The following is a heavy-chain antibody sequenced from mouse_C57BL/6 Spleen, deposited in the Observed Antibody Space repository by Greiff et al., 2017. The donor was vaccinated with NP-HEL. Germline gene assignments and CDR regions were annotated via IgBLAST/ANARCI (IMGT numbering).Heavy chain of an antibody. CDR1: GFTFNTYA. Sequence: EVMLVESGGGLVQPKGSLKLSCAASGFTFNTYAMHWVRQAPGKGLEWVARIRSKSSNYATYYADSVKDRFTISRDDSQSMLYLQMNNLKTEDTALYYGGGGLPPGFAYWGQGTLVTVSA. V-gene: IGHV10-3*01. CDR3: GGGLPPGFAY. D-gene: IGHD5-5*01. J-gene: IGHJ3*01. CDR2: IRSKSSNYAT.